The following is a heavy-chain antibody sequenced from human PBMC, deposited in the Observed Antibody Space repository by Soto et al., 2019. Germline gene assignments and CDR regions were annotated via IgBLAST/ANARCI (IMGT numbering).Heavy chain of an antibody. V-gene: IGHV1-69*02. Sequence: QVQLGQSGAEVKKPGSSVKVSCKAAGGTFSTSTISWVRRSPGQGLEWMGKIIPIFGIAKYVKKFQGRVTITADRSTSTADLELTSLRSEAAAMYYWASGVGAVFPYVFVSWGQGALVTVSS. CDR3: ASGVGAVFPYVFVS. D-gene: IGHD1-26*01. CDR1: GGTFSTST. CDR2: IIPIFGIA. J-gene: IGHJ4*02.